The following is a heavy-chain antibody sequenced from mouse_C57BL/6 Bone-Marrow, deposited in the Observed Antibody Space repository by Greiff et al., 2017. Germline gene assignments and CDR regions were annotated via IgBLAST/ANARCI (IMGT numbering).Heavy chain of an antibody. Sequence: QVQLQQPGAELVQPGASVKLSCKASGYTFTSYWINWVKQTPGQGLEWIGDIYPGSGSTNYNETFKGKATLTVDTSYSTAYLPLSSLTSEDSAVYYCARVGVVGSSPYFDYWGQGTTLTVSS. J-gene: IGHJ2*01. CDR3: ARVGVVGSSPYFDY. V-gene: IGHV1-55*01. D-gene: IGHD1-1*01. CDR1: GYTFTSYW. CDR2: IYPGSGST.